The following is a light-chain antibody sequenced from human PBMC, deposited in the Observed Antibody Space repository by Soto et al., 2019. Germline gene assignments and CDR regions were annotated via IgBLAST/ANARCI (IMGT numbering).Light chain of an antibody. CDR2: GAS. Sequence: EIVMTQSPATLSVSPGERATLSCRASQSVRSNLAWYQQKPGQAPRLLIYGASTRATGIPARFSGSGSGTEFTLTISSLQSEDFAVYYCQQYNKWRAFGQGTKVDIK. J-gene: IGKJ1*01. CDR3: QQYNKWRA. CDR1: QSVRSN. V-gene: IGKV3-15*01.